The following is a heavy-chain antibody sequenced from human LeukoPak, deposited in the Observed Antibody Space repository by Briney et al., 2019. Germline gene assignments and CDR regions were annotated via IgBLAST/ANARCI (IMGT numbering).Heavy chain of an antibody. Sequence: SETLSLTCTVSGGSISSYYWSWIRQPPGKGLEWIGYIYYSGSTNYNPSLKSQVTISVDTSKNQFSLKLSSVTAADTAVYYCARISSGPKTYYFDYWGQGTLVTVSS. CDR1: GGSISSYY. CDR2: IYYSGST. J-gene: IGHJ4*02. V-gene: IGHV4-59*08. D-gene: IGHD6-19*01. CDR3: ARISSGPKTYYFDY.